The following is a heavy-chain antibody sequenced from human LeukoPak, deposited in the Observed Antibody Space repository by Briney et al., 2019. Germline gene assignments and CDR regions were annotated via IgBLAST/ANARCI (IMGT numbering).Heavy chain of an antibody. CDR2: INHSGST. CDR1: GGSFSGYY. J-gene: IGHJ5*02. V-gene: IGHV4-34*01. CDR3: ASFIVVVTAMGWFDP. D-gene: IGHD2-21*02. Sequence: PSETLSLTCAVYGGSFSGYYWSWIRQPPGKGLEWIGEINHSGSTNYNPSLKSRVTISVDTSKNQFSLKLSSVTAADTAVYYCASFIVVVTAMGWFDPWGQGTPVTVSS.